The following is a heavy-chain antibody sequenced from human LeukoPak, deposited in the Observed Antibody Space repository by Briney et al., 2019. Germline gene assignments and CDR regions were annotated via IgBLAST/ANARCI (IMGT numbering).Heavy chain of an antibody. CDR1: GGSISSYY. V-gene: IGHV4-59*01. J-gene: IGHJ6*03. Sequence: ASETLSLTCTVSGGSISSYYWSWIRQPPGKGLEWIGYIYYSGSTNYNASLKSRVTISVDTSKNQFSLKLSSVTAADTAVYYCARTPVYYYDSSGYSDYYYMDVWGKGTTVTVSS. CDR3: ARTPVYYYDSSGYSDYYYMDV. CDR2: IYYSGST. D-gene: IGHD3-22*01.